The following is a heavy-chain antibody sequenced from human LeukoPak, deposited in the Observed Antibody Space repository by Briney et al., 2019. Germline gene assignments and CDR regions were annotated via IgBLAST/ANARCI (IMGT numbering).Heavy chain of an antibody. Sequence: PSETLSLTCSVSGGSISSYYWSWIRQPPGKGLEWIGYIYYSGRTSYNPSLKSRVTISVDTSKNQFSLKLSSVTAADTAVYYCARVAGTGAEYFQHWGQGTLVTVSS. J-gene: IGHJ1*01. CDR2: IYYSGRT. V-gene: IGHV4-59*01. CDR3: ARVAGTGAEYFQH. CDR1: GGSISSYY.